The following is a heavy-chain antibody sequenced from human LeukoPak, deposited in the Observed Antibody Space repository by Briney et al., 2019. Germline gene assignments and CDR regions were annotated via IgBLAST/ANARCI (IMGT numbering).Heavy chain of an antibody. CDR1: GGSISSYY. D-gene: IGHD3-9*01. J-gene: IGHJ3*02. Sequence: SGTLSLTCTVSGGSISSYYWSWIRQPPGKGLEWIGYIYYSGSTNYNPSLKSRVTISVDTSKNQFSLKLSSVTAADTAVYYCARGRYDILTGRPYAFDIWGQGTMVTVSS. CDR3: ARGRYDILTGRPYAFDI. V-gene: IGHV4-59*01. CDR2: IYYSGST.